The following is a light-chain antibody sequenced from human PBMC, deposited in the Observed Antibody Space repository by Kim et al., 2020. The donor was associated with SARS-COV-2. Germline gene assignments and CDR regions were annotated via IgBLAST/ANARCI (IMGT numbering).Light chain of an antibody. CDR1: SLRSYY. CDR3: NSRDRSGNHLV. V-gene: IGLV3-19*01. Sequence: SSELTQDPAVSVALGQTVRITCQGDSLRSYYASWYQQKPGQAPVLVIYGKNNRPSGIPDRFSGSSSGNTASLTITGAQAEDEADYYFNSRDRSGNHLVFG. J-gene: IGLJ3*02. CDR2: GKN.